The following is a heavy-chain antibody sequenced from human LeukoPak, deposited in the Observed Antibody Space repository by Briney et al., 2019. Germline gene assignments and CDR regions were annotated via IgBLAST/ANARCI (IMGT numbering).Heavy chain of an antibody. V-gene: IGHV4-34*01. CDR3: ARHGGYSYGYYFDY. CDR1: GGSFSGYY. D-gene: IGHD5-18*01. Sequence: SETLSLTCAVYGGSFSGYYWSWIRQPPGKGLEWIGEINHSGSTNYNPSLKSRVTISVDTSKNQFSLKLSSVTAADTGVYYCARHGGYSYGYYFDYWGQGTLVTVSS. J-gene: IGHJ4*02. CDR2: INHSGST.